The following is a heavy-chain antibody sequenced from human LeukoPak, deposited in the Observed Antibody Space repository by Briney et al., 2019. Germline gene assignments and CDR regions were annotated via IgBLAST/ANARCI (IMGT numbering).Heavy chain of an antibody. D-gene: IGHD3-9*01. Sequence: PGGSLRLSCAASGFTFSSYSMNWVRQAPGKGLEWVSSISSSSYIYYADSVKGRFTISRDNAKNSLYLQMNSLRAEDTAVYYCTYDILTGYYISPNFDYWGQGTLVTVSS. CDR3: TYDILTGYYISPNFDY. CDR2: ISSSSYI. CDR1: GFTFSSYS. V-gene: IGHV3-21*01. J-gene: IGHJ4*02.